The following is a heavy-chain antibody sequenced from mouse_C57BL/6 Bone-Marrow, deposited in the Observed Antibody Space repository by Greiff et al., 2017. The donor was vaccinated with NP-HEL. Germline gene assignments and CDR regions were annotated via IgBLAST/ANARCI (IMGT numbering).Heavy chain of an antibody. D-gene: IGHD2-2*01. J-gene: IGHJ2*01. CDR3: ARGDLLWLRRGYYFDY. CDR2: INPSSGYT. CDR1: GYTFTSYT. Sequence: QVQLQQSGAELARPGASVKMSCKASGYTFTSYTMQWVKQRPGQGLEWIGYINPSSGYTKYNQKFKDKATLTADKSSSTAYMQLSSLTSEDSAVYYCARGDLLWLRRGYYFDYWGQGTTLTVSS. V-gene: IGHV1-4*01.